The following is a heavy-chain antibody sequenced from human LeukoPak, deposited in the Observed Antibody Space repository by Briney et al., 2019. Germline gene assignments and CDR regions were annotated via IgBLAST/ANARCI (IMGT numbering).Heavy chain of an antibody. Sequence: GGSLRPSCAASGFTFDDFGMSWVRQAPGKGLEWVSGVNWNGDGTGYADSVVGRFTISRDNANNSLYLQMNSLRVEDTALYYCARLGGPDYYFYYYMDVWGKGTTVTVSS. CDR2: VNWNGDGT. CDR1: GFTFDDFG. J-gene: IGHJ6*03. D-gene: IGHD1-26*01. CDR3: ARLGGPDYYFYYYMDV. V-gene: IGHV3-20*04.